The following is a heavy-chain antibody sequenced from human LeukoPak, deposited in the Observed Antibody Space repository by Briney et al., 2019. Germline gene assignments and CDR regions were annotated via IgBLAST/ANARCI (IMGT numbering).Heavy chain of an antibody. CDR3: ARASDGAMVPAPFDY. Sequence: SETLSLTCTVSGGSISSSSYYWGWIRQPPGKGLEWIGSIYHSGSTYYNPSLKSRVTISVDTSKNQFSLKLSSVTAADTAVYYCARASDGAMVPAPFDYWGQGTLVTVSS. D-gene: IGHD5-18*01. J-gene: IGHJ4*02. V-gene: IGHV4-39*07. CDR2: IYHSGST. CDR1: GGSISSSSYY.